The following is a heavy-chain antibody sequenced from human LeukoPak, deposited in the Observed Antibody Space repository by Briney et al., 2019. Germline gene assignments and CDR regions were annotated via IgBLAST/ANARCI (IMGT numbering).Heavy chain of an antibody. CDR3: ARDNFSVSGPPRYYYYYMDV. CDR1: GFTFSSYG. D-gene: IGHD2-15*01. Sequence: GGSLRLSCAASGFTFSSYGMHWVRQAPGKGLEWVAFIRYDGSNKYYADSVKGRFTISRDNSKNTLYLQMNSLRAEDTAVYYCARDNFSVSGPPRYYYYYMDVWGKGTTVTVSS. V-gene: IGHV3-30*02. CDR2: IRYDGSNK. J-gene: IGHJ6*03.